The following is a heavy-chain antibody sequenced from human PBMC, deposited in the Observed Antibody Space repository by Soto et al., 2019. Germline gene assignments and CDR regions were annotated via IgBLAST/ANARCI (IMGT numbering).Heavy chain of an antibody. Sequence: SETLSLTCTVSGGSISDYYWTWIRQPPGKGLEWIGYIYNTESTNYNPSLRSRVTISVDTSKDQFSLKLISVTAADTAVYYCARVYCSGGSCYGIDYWGQGTLVTVSS. CDR1: GGSISDYY. D-gene: IGHD2-15*01. V-gene: IGHV4-59*01. CDR3: ARVYCSGGSCYGIDY. J-gene: IGHJ4*02. CDR2: IYNTEST.